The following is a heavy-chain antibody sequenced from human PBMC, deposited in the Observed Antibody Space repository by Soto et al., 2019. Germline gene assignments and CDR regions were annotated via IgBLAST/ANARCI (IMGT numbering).Heavy chain of an antibody. D-gene: IGHD3-3*01. J-gene: IGHJ4*02. CDR1: GGSISSYY. CDR2: IYYSGST. Sequence: SETLSLTCTVSGGSISSYYWSWIRQPPGKGLEWIGYIYYSGSTNYNPSLKSRVTISVDTSKNQSSLKLSSVTAADTSVYYCARAVVYDFWSGYFDYWGQGTLVTVSS. V-gene: IGHV4-59*01. CDR3: ARAVVYDFWSGYFDY.